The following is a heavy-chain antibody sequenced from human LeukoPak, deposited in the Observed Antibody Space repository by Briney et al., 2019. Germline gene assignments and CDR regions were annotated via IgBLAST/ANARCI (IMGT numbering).Heavy chain of an antibody. V-gene: IGHV3-30*18. Sequence: GRSLRLSCAASGFTFSSYGMHWVRQAPGKGLEWVAVISYDGSNKYYADSVKGRFTISRDNSKNTLYLQMNSLRAEDTAVYYCAKAHYYDSSGYYSPGHYGMDVWGQGTAVTVSS. J-gene: IGHJ6*02. CDR2: ISYDGSNK. CDR1: GFTFSSYG. D-gene: IGHD3-22*01. CDR3: AKAHYYDSSGYYSPGHYGMDV.